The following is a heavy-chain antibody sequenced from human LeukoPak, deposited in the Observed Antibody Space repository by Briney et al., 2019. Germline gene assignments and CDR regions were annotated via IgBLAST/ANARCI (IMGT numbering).Heavy chain of an antibody. CDR2: TSGSGGST. Sequence: GGPLRLSCAASGFTFSSYAMSWVRQATGKGLEWVSGTSGSGGSTYHADSVKGRFTISRDNSKNTLYLQMNSLRAEDTAVYYCAKNRQPSHSSGYYPLDFWGQGTLVTVSS. V-gene: IGHV3-23*01. D-gene: IGHD6-19*01. CDR3: AKNRQPSHSSGYYPLDF. J-gene: IGHJ4*02. CDR1: GFTFSSYA.